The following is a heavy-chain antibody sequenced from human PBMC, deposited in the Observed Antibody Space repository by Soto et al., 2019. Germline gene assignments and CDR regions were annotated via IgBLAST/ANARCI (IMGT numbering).Heavy chain of an antibody. J-gene: IGHJ5*02. V-gene: IGHV4-61*01. Sequence: SETLSLTCSVSGVSVSSGSYYWNWIRQPPGKGLEWIGEINHTGGTHYNPSLKSRVTMSVDTSKNQFSRRLSSVTAADTAIYYCATRITVFGLLIPPFDPWGQGTQVTVSS. D-gene: IGHD3-3*01. CDR1: GVSVSSGSYY. CDR3: ATRITVFGLLIPPFDP. CDR2: INHTGGT.